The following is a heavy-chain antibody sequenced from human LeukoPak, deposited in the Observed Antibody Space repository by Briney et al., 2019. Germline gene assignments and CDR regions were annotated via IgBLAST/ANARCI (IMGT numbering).Heavy chain of an antibody. CDR3: AGRYCTNGVCAPNARHYYHFGMDV. D-gene: IGHD2-8*01. Sequence: PGGSLRLSCAASGFTFKNYEMNWVRQAPGKGLEWVSYITTSGTTIYYADSVKGRFTISRDNAKNSLYLQMNSLRTEDTAVYYCAGRYCTNGVCAPNARHYYHFGMDVWGQGTTVTVSS. V-gene: IGHV3-48*03. J-gene: IGHJ6*02. CDR2: ITTSGTTI. CDR1: GFTFKNYE.